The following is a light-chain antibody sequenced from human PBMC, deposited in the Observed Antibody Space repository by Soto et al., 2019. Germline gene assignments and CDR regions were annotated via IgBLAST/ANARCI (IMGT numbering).Light chain of an antibody. CDR1: QSISTY. CDR2: GAS. Sequence: DIQMTQSPSSLSASVGDRVTITCRASQSISTYLNWYQQKLGNAPKLLISGASSVQGGVPSRFSGSGSGTDFTLTISSLQPEYFATYYCQQGSFTLTFGGGTKLEIK. J-gene: IGKJ4*01. CDR3: QQGSFTLT. V-gene: IGKV1-39*01.